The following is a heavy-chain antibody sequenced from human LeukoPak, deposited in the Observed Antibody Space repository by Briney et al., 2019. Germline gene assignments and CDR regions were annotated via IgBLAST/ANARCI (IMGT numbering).Heavy chain of an antibody. CDR3: ARRGTSSSWAHFDY. CDR2: IKQDGSEK. Sequence: GGSLRLSCAASGFXSSSHWITWVRQAPGKGLEWVAHIKQDGSEKYYVDSVKGRFTISRDNAKNSLYLQMNSLGVEDTAVYYCARRGTSSSWAHFDYWGQGTLVTVSS. V-gene: IGHV3-7*05. D-gene: IGHD6-13*01. J-gene: IGHJ4*02. CDR1: GFXSSSHW.